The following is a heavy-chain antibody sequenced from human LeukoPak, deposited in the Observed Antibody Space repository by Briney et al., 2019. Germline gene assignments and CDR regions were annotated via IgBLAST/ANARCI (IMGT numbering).Heavy chain of an antibody. CDR2: ITANGGRT. D-gene: IGHD3-22*01. Sequence: GGSLRLSCVASGFTFSSYAMNWVRQAPGKGLEWVSTITANGGRTYYADSVKGRFTISRDNAKNTLYLQMNSLRAEDTAVYYCARGSGYLETFDYWGQGTLVTVSS. J-gene: IGHJ4*02. CDR1: GFTFSSYA. CDR3: ARGSGYLETFDY. V-gene: IGHV3-23*01.